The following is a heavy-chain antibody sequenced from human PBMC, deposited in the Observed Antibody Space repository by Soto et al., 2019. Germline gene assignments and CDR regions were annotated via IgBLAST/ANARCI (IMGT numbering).Heavy chain of an antibody. D-gene: IGHD2-8*01. CDR1: GFTFSIYS. Sequence: GESLKISCSASGFTFSIYSMNWVLQAPGKGLEWVSSISSSSSYIYYAYSVKGRFTISRDNAKNSLYLQMNSLRAEDTAVYYCARNPSGLYAIHAAFDIWGQGTMVTVSS. J-gene: IGHJ3*02. CDR3: ARNPSGLYAIHAAFDI. CDR2: ISSSSSYI. V-gene: IGHV3-21*01.